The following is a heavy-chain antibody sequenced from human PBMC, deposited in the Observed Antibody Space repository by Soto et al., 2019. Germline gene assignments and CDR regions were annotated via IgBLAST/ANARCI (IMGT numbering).Heavy chain of an antibody. CDR1: GGTFSSYA. CDR3: ARGRIGSGYVPFDY. Sequence: SVKVSCKASGGTFSSYAISWVRQAPGQGLEWMGGIIPIFGTANYAQKSQGRVTITADESTSTAYMELSSLRSEDTVLYYCARGRIGSGYVPFDYWGQGTLVTVSS. CDR2: IIPIFGTA. J-gene: IGHJ4*02. D-gene: IGHD5-12*01. V-gene: IGHV1-69*13.